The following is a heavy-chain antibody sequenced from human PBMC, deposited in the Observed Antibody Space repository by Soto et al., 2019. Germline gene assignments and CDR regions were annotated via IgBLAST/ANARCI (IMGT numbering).Heavy chain of an antibody. V-gene: IGHV4-38-2*01. CDR2: IFHTGTT. D-gene: IGHD4-17*01. Sequence: ETLSLTCAVSGYSVSSGHYWGWIRQPPGKGLEWIGSIFHTGTTYYNPSLKSRVTLSLDTANNQFSLKLTSVTATDTAVYYCARGGLTVTSYYYYRMGVWGQGTTVTVSS. J-gene: IGHJ6*02. CDR1: GYSVSSGHY. CDR3: ARGGLTVTSYYYYRMGV.